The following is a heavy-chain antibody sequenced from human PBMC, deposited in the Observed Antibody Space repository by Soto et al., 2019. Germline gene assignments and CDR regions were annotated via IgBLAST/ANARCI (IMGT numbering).Heavy chain of an antibody. D-gene: IGHD2-21*01. J-gene: IGHJ4*02. V-gene: IGHV1-2*02. CDR2: INPNSGGT. CDR3: ASCNRGLRSHLAF. Sequence: AEVTWKESGYALAGKSRCWVRQETGKGLEWMGWINPNSGGTNYAQKFQGRDTMTRDTSVNSAYLHLSSLTSDDTAVYFCASCNRGLRSHLAFRGQRT. CDR1: GYALAGKS.